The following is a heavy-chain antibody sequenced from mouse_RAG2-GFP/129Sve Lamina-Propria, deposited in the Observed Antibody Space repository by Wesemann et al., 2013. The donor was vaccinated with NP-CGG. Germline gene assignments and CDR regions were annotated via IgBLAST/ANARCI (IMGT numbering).Heavy chain of an antibody. J-gene: IGHJ2*01. D-gene: IGHD4-1*01. CDR3: ARSGEANWDY. Sequence: QVQLQQPGAELVKPGASVKLSCKASGYTFTSYWMHWVKQRPGQGLEWIGMIHPNSGSTNYNEKFKGKATLTVDTSSSTAYMQLSSLTSEDSAVYYCARSGEANWDYWGQGTTLTVSS. CDR1: GYTFTSYW. CDR2: IHPNSGST. V-gene: IGHV1-64*01.